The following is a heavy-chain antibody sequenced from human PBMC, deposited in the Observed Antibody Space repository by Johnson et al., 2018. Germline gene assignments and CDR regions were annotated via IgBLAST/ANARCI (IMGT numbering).Heavy chain of an antibody. J-gene: IGHJ1*01. Sequence: QVQLVESGGGVVQPGRSLRLSCAASGFTFSNYAMHWVRQAPGKGLEWVAVISYDGSNKYYADSVKGRFTISRDNSKNTLDLQMNSLGAEDTAGYYCAKDPGGSSSSSEDFQHWGQGTLVTVSS. CDR3: AKDPGGSSSSSEDFQH. V-gene: IGHV3-30-3*01. CDR1: GFTFSNYA. CDR2: ISYDGSNK. D-gene: IGHD6-13*01.